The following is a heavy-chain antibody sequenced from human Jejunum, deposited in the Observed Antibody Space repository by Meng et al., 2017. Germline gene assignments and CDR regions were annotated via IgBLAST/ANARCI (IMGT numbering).Heavy chain of an antibody. D-gene: IGHD2-21*02. Sequence: GAGPGLGEPSGPQALPRGFWGRFLNSSNGLGWVRQRPGKGLEWIGEIYHSGTTKHNASLKRRVTISVDRSNNQFSLNLRSLTAADTATYYCASRPAAFRAYYFDYWGQGALVTVSS. CDR1: GRFLNSSNG. CDR3: ASRPAAFRAYYFDY. CDR2: IYHSGTT. V-gene: IGHV4-4*02. J-gene: IGHJ4*02.